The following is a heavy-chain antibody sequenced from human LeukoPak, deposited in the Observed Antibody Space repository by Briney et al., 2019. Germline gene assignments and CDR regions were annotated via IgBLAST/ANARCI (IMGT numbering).Heavy chain of an antibody. CDR3: ASGAPFETYFEY. V-gene: IGHV4-59*01. Sequence: SETLSLTCTVSGGSFSSYYWCWIRQPPGKGLEWIGYIYYSGSTNYNPSLKSRVTISVDTSKNQFSLKLSSVTAADTAVYYCASGAPFETYFEYWGQGTLVTVSS. CDR2: IYYSGST. J-gene: IGHJ4*02. CDR1: GGSFSSYY. D-gene: IGHD3-10*01.